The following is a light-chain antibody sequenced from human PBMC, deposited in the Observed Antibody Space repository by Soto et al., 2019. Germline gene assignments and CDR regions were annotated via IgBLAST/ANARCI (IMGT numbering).Light chain of an antibody. V-gene: IGKV1-5*01. Sequence: DIQMTQSPSSLSASVGDRVTITCRASQSISNWLAWYQQKPGKAPTLLIYDASTLESGVPSRFSGGGFGTDFTLTISRLQPDDFATYYCQQYSSYSTFGQGTKVEMK. CDR1: QSISNW. J-gene: IGKJ1*01. CDR3: QQYSSYST. CDR2: DAS.